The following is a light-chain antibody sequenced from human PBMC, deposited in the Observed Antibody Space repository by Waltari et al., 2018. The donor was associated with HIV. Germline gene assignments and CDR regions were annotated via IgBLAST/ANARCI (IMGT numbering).Light chain of an antibody. CDR1: RGNIPTNY. J-gene: IGLJ3*02. CDR2: QDN. V-gene: IGLV6-57*01. CDR3: QSYDSNNRGV. Sequence: NFMLTQPHSVSESPGKTVTISCTRSRGNIPTNYLQWYQQRPGSPPTTLIYQDNQRPSGVPDRFSGSIDSSSNSASLTISGLETEDEADYYCQSYDSNNRGVFGGGTKMTVL.